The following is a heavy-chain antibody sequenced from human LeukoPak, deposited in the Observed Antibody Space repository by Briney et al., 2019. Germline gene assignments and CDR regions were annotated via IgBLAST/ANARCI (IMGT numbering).Heavy chain of an antibody. J-gene: IGHJ4*02. CDR1: GYAFTDYY. CDR3: ARAGWTTVAGSLYFGY. CDR2: ISPDSGAT. D-gene: IGHD6-19*01. Sequence: ASVKVSCKASGYAFTDYYIHWVRQAPGQGLEWMGWISPDSGATDFAQKFQDRVTMTRDTSISTACMELSSLTSDDTAVYYCARAGWTTVAGSLYFGYWGQGTLVTVSS. V-gene: IGHV1-2*02.